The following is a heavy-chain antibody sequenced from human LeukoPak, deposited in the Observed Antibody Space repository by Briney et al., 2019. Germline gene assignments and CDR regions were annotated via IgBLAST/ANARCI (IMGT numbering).Heavy chain of an antibody. Sequence: ASVKVSCKASGYTFTSYAMHWVRQAPGQRLEWMGWINAGNGNTKYSQRFQGRVTITRDTSASTAYMELSSLRSEDTAVYYCARSDGDYVWGNLFDPWGQGTLVTVSS. J-gene: IGHJ5*02. CDR2: INAGNGNT. V-gene: IGHV1-3*01. D-gene: IGHD3-16*01. CDR1: GYTFTSYA. CDR3: ARSDGDYVWGNLFDP.